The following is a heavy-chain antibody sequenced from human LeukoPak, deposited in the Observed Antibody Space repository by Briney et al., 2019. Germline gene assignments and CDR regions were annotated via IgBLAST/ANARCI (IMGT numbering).Heavy chain of an antibody. CDR1: GGSVSSSDYY. J-gene: IGHJ4*02. V-gene: IGHV4-39*01. CDR3: ASHNLWVHAYFDY. CDR2: ITYIGST. Sequence: SETLSLTCSVSGGSVSSSDYYWGWIRQPPGKGLEWTGSITYIGSTFYSPSLKSRVTISVDTSKNQFSLKLSSVTAADTAVYYCASHNLWVHAYFDYWGPGTLVTVSS. D-gene: IGHD5-18*01.